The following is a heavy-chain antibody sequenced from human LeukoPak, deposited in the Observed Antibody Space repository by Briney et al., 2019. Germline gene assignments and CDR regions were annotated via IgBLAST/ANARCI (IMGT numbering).Heavy chain of an antibody. CDR1: GGSFSGYY. CDR3: ASLIAVAGPFDY. D-gene: IGHD6-19*01. J-gene: IGHJ4*02. Sequence: PSETLSLTCAVYGGSFSGYYWSWIRQPPGKGLEWIGEINHSGSTNYNPSLKSRVTISVDTSKNQFSLKLSSVTAADTAVYYCASLIAVAGPFDYWGQGTLVTVSS. CDR2: INHSGST. V-gene: IGHV4-34*01.